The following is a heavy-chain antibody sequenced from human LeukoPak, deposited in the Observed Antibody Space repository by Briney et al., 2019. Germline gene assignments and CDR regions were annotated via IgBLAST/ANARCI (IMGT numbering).Heavy chain of an antibody. CDR1: GGSISSSSYY. CDR3: ARDRYSYGTGVWTD. Sequence: PSETLSLTCTVSGGSISSSSYYWSWIRQPPGKGLEWIGYIYYSGSTNYNPSLKSRVTISVDTSKNQFSLKLSSVTAADTAVYYCARDRYSYGTGVWTDWGQGTLVTVSS. CDR2: IYYSGST. D-gene: IGHD5-18*01. J-gene: IGHJ4*02. V-gene: IGHV4-61*01.